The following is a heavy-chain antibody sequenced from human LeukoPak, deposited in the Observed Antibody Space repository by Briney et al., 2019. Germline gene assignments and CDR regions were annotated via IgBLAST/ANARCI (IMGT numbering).Heavy chain of an antibody. CDR2: ISGSGGST. J-gene: IGHJ4*02. V-gene: IGHV3-23*01. Sequence: PGGSLRLSCAASGFTFSSYAMSWVRQAPGKGLEWVSAISGSGGSTYYADSVKGRFTISRDNSKNTLYLQMNSLRAEDTAVYYCASTTSWSGSYSGYWGQGTLVTVSS. CDR3: ASTTSWSGSYSGY. CDR1: GFTFSSYA. D-gene: IGHD1-26*01.